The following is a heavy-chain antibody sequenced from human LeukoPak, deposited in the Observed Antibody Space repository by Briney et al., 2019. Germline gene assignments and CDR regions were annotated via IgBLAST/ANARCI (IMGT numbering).Heavy chain of an antibody. V-gene: IGHV3-23*01. CDR2: ISGSGDTT. D-gene: IGHD2-15*01. Sequence: GGSLRLSCAASGFTFSSFAMNWVRQAPGKGLEWVSIISGSGDTTHYTDSVKGRFTVSRDNSKNTLYLQMNSLRGEDTAVYFCARKTRYCSTGRCNWDAWGQGILVTASS. CDR3: ARKTRYCSTGRCNWDA. CDR1: GFTFSSFA. J-gene: IGHJ5*02.